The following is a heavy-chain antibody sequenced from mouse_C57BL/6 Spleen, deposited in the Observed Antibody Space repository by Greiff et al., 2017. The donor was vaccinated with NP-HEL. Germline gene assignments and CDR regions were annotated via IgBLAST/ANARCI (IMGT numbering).Heavy chain of an antibody. CDR2: ISSGGSYT. Sequence: EVNVVESGGDLVKPGGSLKLSCAASGFTFSSYGMSWVRQTPDKRLEWVATISSGGSYTYYPDSVKGRFTISRDNAKNTLYLQMSSLKSEDTAMYYCASPPTGTAWFAYWGQGTLVTVSA. J-gene: IGHJ3*01. D-gene: IGHD4-1*02. CDR1: GFTFSSYG. CDR3: ASPPTGTAWFAY. V-gene: IGHV5-6*01.